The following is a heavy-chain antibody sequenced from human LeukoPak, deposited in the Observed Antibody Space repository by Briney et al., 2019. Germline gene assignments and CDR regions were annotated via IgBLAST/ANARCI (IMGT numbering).Heavy chain of an antibody. CDR2: ISSGSSYT. J-gene: IGHJ5*02. CDR3: ARSGGTYSWFDP. D-gene: IGHD1-26*01. Sequence: GGSLRLSCAASGFSFSEYYMSWIRQAPGKGLEWVSCISSGSSYTNYTDSVKGRFTISRDNAKRSLYLQMNSLTAEDTAVYYCARSGGTYSWFDPWGQGTLVTVSS. CDR1: GFSFSEYY. V-gene: IGHV3-11*03.